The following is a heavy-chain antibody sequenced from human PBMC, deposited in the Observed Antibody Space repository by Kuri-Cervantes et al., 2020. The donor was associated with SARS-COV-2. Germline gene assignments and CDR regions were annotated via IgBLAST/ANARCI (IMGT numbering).Heavy chain of an antibody. V-gene: IGHV3-21*06. CDR2: VTSSGDYI. CDR3: ATGDQLLVGWFDP. CDR1: GFTFSSYT. J-gene: IGHJ5*02. D-gene: IGHD2-2*01. Sequence: GESLKISCAASGFTFSSYTLNWVRQAPGKGLEWVSSVTSSGDYIYYADSVKGRFTISRDNAKSSLYLQMNSLRAEDTAVYYCATGDQLLVGWFDPWGQGTLVTVSS.